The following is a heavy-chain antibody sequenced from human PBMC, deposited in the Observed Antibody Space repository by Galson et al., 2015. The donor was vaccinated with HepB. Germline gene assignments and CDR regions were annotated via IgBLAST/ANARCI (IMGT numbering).Heavy chain of an antibody. V-gene: IGHV1-18*01. J-gene: IGHJ6*02. CDR3: ARDYYYDSSGYRKYYYYGMDV. CDR2: ISAYNGNT. D-gene: IGHD3-22*01. Sequence: SVKVSCKASGYTFTNYGISWVRQAPGQGLEWMGWISAYNGNTNYAQKLQGRVTMTTDTSTSTAYMELRSLRSDDTAVYYCARDYYYDSSGYRKYYYYGMDVWGQGTTVTGSS. CDR1: GYTFTNYG.